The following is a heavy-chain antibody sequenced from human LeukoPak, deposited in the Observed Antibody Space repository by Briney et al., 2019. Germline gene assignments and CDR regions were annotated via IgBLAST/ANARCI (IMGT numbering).Heavy chain of an antibody. D-gene: IGHD3-22*01. J-gene: IGHJ1*01. Sequence: PGGSLRLSCAASGFTVSSNYMSWVRQAPGKGLEWVSVIYSGGSTYYADSVKGRFTISRDNSKNTLYLQMNSLRAEDTAVYYCARLNYYDSSGSLGPWGQGTLVTVSS. CDR1: GFTVSSNY. V-gene: IGHV3-53*01. CDR2: IYSGGST. CDR3: ARLNYYDSSGSLGP.